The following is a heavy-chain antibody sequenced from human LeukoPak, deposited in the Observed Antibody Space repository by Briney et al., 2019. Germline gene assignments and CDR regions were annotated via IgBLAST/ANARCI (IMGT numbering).Heavy chain of an antibody. CDR2: IQSKTDGGTT. D-gene: IGHD3-10*01. CDR1: GFTFSNTW. Sequence: GGSLRLSCAASGFTFSNTWMNWVRQAPGKGLEWVGRIQSKTDGGTTGYAAPVKGRFTISRDDSKTTLYLQMNSLKTEDTAVYYCATLTVRGVINIWGQGTLVIVSS. V-gene: IGHV3-15*01. J-gene: IGHJ4*02. CDR3: ATLTVRGVINI.